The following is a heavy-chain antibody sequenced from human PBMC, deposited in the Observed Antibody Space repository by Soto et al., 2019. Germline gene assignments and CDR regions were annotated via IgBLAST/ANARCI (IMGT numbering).Heavy chain of an antibody. CDR1: GYTFTSYD. J-gene: IGHJ6*02. D-gene: IGHD6-13*01. CDR3: ARDLIAAAGRDV. V-gene: IGHV1-8*01. CDR2: MNPNSGNT. Sequence: ASVKVSFKASGYTFTSYDINWVRHSTGQGLEWMGWMNPNSGNTGYAQKFQGRVTMTRNTSISTAYMELSSLRSEDTAVYYCARDLIAAAGRDVWGQGTTVTVSS.